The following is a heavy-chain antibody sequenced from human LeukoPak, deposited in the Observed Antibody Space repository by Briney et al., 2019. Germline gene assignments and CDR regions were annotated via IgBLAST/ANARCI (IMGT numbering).Heavy chain of an antibody. Sequence: SETLSLTCTVSGGSISSSSYYWGWIRQPPGKGLEWIGSIYYSGSTYYNPSLKSRVTISVDTSKNQFSLKLSSVTAADTAVYYCARGGDRPEEWGYWGQEPWSPSPQ. V-gene: IGHV4-39*07. J-gene: IGHJ4*01. CDR2: IYYSGST. CDR1: GGSISSSSYY. D-gene: IGHD3-3*01. CDR3: ARGGDRPEEWGY.